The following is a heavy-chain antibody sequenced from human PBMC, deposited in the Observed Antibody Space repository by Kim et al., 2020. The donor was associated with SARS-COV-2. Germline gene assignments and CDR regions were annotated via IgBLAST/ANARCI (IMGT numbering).Heavy chain of an antibody. CDR1: GGSISSSSYY. Sequence: SETLSLTCTVSGGSISSSSYYWGWIRQPPGKGLEWIGSIYYSGSTYYNPSLKSRVTISVDTSKNQFSLKLSSVTAADTAVYYCARSYNWNDGGILYWGQGTLVTVSS. D-gene: IGHD1-1*01. CDR2: IYYSGST. CDR3: ARSYNWNDGGILY. J-gene: IGHJ4*02. V-gene: IGHV4-39*07.